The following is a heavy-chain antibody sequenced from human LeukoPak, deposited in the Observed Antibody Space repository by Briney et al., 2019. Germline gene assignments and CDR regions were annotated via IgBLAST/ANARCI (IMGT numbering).Heavy chain of an antibody. CDR2: IKQDGREK. CDR1: GLMFSSYW. Sequence: GGSLRLSCAASGLMFSSYWMTWVRQAPGKGLEWVANIKQDGREKYYVDSVKGRFTISRDNAKNSLYLQVNSLRAEDTAVYYCARDWGAGSYYYYGMDVWGQGTTVTVSS. J-gene: IGHJ6*02. V-gene: IGHV3-7*04. CDR3: ARDWGAGSYYYYGMDV. D-gene: IGHD1-26*01.